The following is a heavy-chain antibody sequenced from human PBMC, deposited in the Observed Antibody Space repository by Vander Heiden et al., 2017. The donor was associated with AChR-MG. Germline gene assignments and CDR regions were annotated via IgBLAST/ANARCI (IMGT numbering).Heavy chain of an antibody. V-gene: IGHV3-53*02. D-gene: IGHD4-17*01. CDR2: IYSGGST. CDR1: GLPVSSNY. J-gene: IGHJ5*02. Sequence: EVQLVETGGGLIQPGGSLRLSCAASGLPVSSNYMSWVRQAPGKGLEWVSVIYSGGSTYYADSVKGRFTISRDNSKNTLYLQMNSLRAEDTAVYYCARAPGDYDRWFDPWGQGTLVTVSS. CDR3: ARAPGDYDRWFDP.